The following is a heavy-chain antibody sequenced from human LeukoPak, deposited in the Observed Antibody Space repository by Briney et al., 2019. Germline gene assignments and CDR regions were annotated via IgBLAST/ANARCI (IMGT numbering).Heavy chain of an antibody. D-gene: IGHD1-14*01. CDR1: GFIVTRDY. J-gene: IGHJ4*02. Sequence: PGGSLSLSCAVYGFIVTRDYVNWGRQAPGKGREWGSFIHTSGVTNYANSVKGRFTISRENSKNTLHLQMNSLRAEDTAGYYFAKSRVTVTTYYFDYWGQGTLVTVSS. CDR2: IHTSGVT. V-gene: IGHV3-53*01. CDR3: AKSRVTVTTYYFDY.